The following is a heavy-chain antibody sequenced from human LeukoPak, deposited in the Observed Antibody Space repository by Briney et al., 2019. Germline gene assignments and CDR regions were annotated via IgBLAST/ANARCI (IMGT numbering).Heavy chain of an antibody. V-gene: IGHV3-23*01. CDR1: GFTFSSYA. CDR2: ISGSGDST. D-gene: IGHD6-19*01. Sequence: GGSLRLSCVASGFTFSSYAMSWVRQAPGKGLEWVSAISGSGDSTYYADSVKGRFTISRDNSKDTLFLQMHTLRAEDTAVYYCAKDTWRYSSGSYWYFDLWGRGTLVTVSS. J-gene: IGHJ2*01. CDR3: AKDTWRYSSGSYWYFDL.